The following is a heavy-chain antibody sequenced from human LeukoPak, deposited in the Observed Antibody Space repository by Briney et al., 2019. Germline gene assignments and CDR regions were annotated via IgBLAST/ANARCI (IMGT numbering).Heavy chain of an antibody. CDR3: ARGITYYYMDV. V-gene: IGHV4-34*01. Sequence: SETLSLTCAVYGGSFSGHYWSWIRQPPGKGLEWIGEINHSGSTKYSPSLKSRITISVDTSKNQFSLKLSSVTAADTAVYYCARGITYYYMDVWGKGTTVTVSS. J-gene: IGHJ6*03. D-gene: IGHD3-16*01. CDR1: GGSFSGHY. CDR2: INHSGST.